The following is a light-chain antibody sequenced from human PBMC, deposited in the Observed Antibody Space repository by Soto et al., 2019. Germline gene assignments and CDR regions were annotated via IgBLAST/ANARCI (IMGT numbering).Light chain of an antibody. CDR1: QSVSSY. V-gene: IGKV3-20*01. CDR3: QHFGGTTFT. CDR2: GAS. Sequence: EIVLTQSPATLSLSPGERATLSCGASQSVSSYLAWYQQKPGQAPRLLIYGASTRATGIPDRFSGSGSGTHFTLTISRLEPGDFAVYYCQHFGGTTFTFGQGTRLEIK. J-gene: IGKJ5*01.